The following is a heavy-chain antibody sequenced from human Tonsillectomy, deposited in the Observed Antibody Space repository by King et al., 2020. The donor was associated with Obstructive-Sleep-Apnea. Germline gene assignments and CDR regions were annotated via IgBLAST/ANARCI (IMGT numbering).Heavy chain of an antibody. Sequence: VQLQQWGAGLLKPSETLSLTCAVYGGSFSGYYWSWIRQPPGKGLEWIGEINHNGSTNYNPSLKSRVTISVDTSKNQFSLKLSSVTAADTAVYYCATFYYDYVWGSYRPGLDYWGQGTLVTVSS. D-gene: IGHD3-16*02. CDR3: ATFYYDYVWGSYRPGLDY. J-gene: IGHJ4*02. CDR1: GGSFSGYY. V-gene: IGHV4-34*01. CDR2: INHNGST.